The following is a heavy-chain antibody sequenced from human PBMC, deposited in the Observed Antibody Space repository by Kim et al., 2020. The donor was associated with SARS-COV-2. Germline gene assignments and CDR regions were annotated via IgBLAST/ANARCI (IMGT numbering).Heavy chain of an antibody. CDR3: ARDWGPKGRYFDL. CDR1: GGSISSGGYS. CDR2: IYHSGST. V-gene: IGHV4-30-2*01. D-gene: IGHD3-16*01. Sequence: SETLSLTCAVSGGSISSGGYSWSWIRQPPGKGLEWIGYIYHSGSTYYNPSLKSRVTISVDRSKNQFSLKLSSVTAADTAVYYCARDWGPKGRYFDLWGRGTLVTVSS. J-gene: IGHJ2*01.